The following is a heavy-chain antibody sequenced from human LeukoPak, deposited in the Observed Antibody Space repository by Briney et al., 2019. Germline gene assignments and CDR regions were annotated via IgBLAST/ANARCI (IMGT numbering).Heavy chain of an antibody. CDR3: ARQASDCSGGSCYSGWFDL. V-gene: IGHV5-51*01. CDR2: IYPGDSDT. J-gene: IGHJ5*02. CDR1: GSSFTSYW. Sequence: GESLKISCKGSGSSFTSYWIGWVRQLPGKGLEWMGIIYPGDSDTRYSPSFQGQVTISADKSISTAYLQWSSLKASDTAMYYCARQASDCSGGSCYSGWFDLWGQGTLVTVSS. D-gene: IGHD2-15*01.